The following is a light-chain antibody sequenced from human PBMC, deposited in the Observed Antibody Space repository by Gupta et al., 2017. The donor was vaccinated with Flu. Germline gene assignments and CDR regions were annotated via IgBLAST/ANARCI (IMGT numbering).Light chain of an antibody. Sequence: DIQMTQSPSSLSASVGDRVTIPCRASQSISSYLNWYQQKPGKSPKLLIYAASRVKSGVPSRFSGSGSWTDFTLTISRRQPEDFATYYCQQRDSTPGTFGQGTKVEIK. CDR3: QQRDSTPGT. CDR1: QSISSY. V-gene: IGKV1-39*01. CDR2: AAS. J-gene: IGKJ1*01.